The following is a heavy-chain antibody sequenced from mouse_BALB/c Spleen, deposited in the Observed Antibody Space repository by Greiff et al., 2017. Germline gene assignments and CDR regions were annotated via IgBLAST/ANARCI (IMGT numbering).Heavy chain of an antibody. CDR3: ARSGGNYGSSYYAMDY. CDR1: GYTFTSYW. V-gene: IGHV1-7*01. Sequence: VQLQQSGAELAKPGASVKMSCKASGYTFTSYWMHWVKQRPGQGLEWIGYINPSTGYTEYNQKFKDKATLTADKSSSTAYMQLSSLTSEDSAVYYCARSGGNYGSSYYAMDYWGQGTSVTVSS. CDR2: INPSTGYT. J-gene: IGHJ4*01. D-gene: IGHD2-1*01.